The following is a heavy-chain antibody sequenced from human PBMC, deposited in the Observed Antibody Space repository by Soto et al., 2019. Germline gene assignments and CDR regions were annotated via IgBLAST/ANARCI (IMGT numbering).Heavy chain of an antibody. J-gene: IGHJ3*02. Sequence: GESLKISCKGSGYSFTSYWISWVRQMPGKGLEWMGRIDPSDSYTNYSPSFQGHVTISADKSISTAYLQWSSLKASDTVMYYCARHVNGFWSGFRNAFDIWGQGTMVTVSS. CDR2: IDPSDSYT. V-gene: IGHV5-10-1*01. CDR1: GYSFTSYW. CDR3: ARHVNGFWSGFRNAFDI. D-gene: IGHD3-3*01.